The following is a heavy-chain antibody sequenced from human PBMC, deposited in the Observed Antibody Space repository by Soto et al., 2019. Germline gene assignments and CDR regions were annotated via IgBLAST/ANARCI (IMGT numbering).Heavy chain of an antibody. J-gene: IGHJ6*02. CDR3: ASYLRGFVDTAMVTYYYYYGMDV. Sequence: ASVKVSCKASGYTFTSYGISWVRQAPGQGLEWMGWISAYNGNTNYAQKLQGRVTMTTDTSTSTAYMELRSLRSDDTAVYYCASYLRGFVDTAMVTYYYYYGMDVWGQGTTVTVS. V-gene: IGHV1-18*01. D-gene: IGHD5-18*01. CDR2: ISAYNGNT. CDR1: GYTFTSYG.